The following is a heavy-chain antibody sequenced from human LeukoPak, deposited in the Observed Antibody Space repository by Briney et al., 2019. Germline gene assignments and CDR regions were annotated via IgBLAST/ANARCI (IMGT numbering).Heavy chain of an antibody. V-gene: IGHV1-2*02. CDR1: GYTFTGYY. D-gene: IGHD2-2*01. CDR3: AREADKYHLLTHRPRIYYFDY. CDR2: INPNSGGT. J-gene: IGHJ4*02. Sequence: GASVKVSCKASGYTFTGYYMHWVRQAPGQGLEWMGWINPNSGGTNYAQKSQGRVTMTRDTSISTAYMELSRLRSDDTAVYYCAREADKYHLLTHRPRIYYFDYWGQGTLVTVSS.